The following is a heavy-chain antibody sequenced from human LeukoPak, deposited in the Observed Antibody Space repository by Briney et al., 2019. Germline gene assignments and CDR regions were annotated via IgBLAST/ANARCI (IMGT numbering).Heavy chain of an antibody. V-gene: IGHV3-33*01. D-gene: IGHD6-19*01. CDR3: ARDLGYSSGHPFDY. CDR1: GFTFSSYT. CDR2: MWGDGTNN. Sequence: GGSLRLSCVVSGFTFSSYTMQWVRQAPGQGLDWVTLMWGDGTNNYYADSVKGRFTISRDNSKNTLYLQMNSLRAEDTAVYYCARDLGYSSGHPFDYWGQGTLVTVSS. J-gene: IGHJ4*02.